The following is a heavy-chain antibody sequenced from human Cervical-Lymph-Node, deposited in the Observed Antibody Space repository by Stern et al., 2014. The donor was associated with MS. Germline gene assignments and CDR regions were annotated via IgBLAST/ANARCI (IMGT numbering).Heavy chain of an antibody. CDR3: ALSSETSDRWYSLGYDL. Sequence: QVQLVQSGAEGTKPGSSVKVSFKASGGTFSKFPSSWVRQAPGQGLEWMGGIFPVFGTPTYAQEFRGRVTITAEVSTSTVYMELSSLRSDDTAVYYCALSSETSDRWYSLGYDLWGQGTLVTVSS. CDR1: GGTFSKFP. J-gene: IGHJ5*02. D-gene: IGHD6-13*01. CDR2: IFPVFGTP. V-gene: IGHV1-69*01.